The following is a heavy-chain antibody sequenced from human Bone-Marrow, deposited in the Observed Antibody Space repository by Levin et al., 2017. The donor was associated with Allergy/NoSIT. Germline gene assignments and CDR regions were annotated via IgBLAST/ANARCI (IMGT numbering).Heavy chain of an antibody. D-gene: IGHD4-17*01. V-gene: IGHV4-4*02. CDR2: IYHSGRT. Sequence: SETLSLTCAVSGGSISSINWWTWLRQPPGKGLEWIGEIYHSGRTNYNPSLKTRITISVDKSKNQFSLKMNSVTAADTALYYCAGSGDSYGDYGYWGQGILVSVSS. CDR1: GGSISSINW. J-gene: IGHJ4*02. CDR3: AGSGDSYGDYGY.